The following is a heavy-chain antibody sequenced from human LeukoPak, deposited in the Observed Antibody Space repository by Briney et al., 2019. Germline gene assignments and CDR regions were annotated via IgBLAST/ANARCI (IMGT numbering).Heavy chain of an antibody. J-gene: IGHJ4*02. Sequence: QPGASLRLSCAASGFTFSSYAMSCVRQTPGKGLEWVSAISGSGGSTYYADSVKGRFTISRDNSKNTLYLQMNSLRAEDTAVYYCAKDWSLAARYYYFDYWGQGTQVTVSS. V-gene: IGHV3-23*01. D-gene: IGHD6-6*01. CDR3: AKDWSLAARYYYFDY. CDR1: GFTFSSYA. CDR2: ISGSGGST.